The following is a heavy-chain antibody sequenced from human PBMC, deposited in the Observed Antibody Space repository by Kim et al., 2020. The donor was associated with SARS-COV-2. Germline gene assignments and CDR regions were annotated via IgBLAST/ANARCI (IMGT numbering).Heavy chain of an antibody. D-gene: IGHD6-13*01. Sequence: SVKVSCKASGGTFSSYAISWVRQAPGQGLEWMGRIIPILGIANYAQKVQGRVTITADKSTSTAYMELSSLRSEDTAVYYCARIPGIAAAEDYYYYGMDVWGQGTTVTVSS. CDR2: IIPILGIA. J-gene: IGHJ6*02. CDR1: GGTFSSYA. V-gene: IGHV1-69*04. CDR3: ARIPGIAAAEDYYYYGMDV.